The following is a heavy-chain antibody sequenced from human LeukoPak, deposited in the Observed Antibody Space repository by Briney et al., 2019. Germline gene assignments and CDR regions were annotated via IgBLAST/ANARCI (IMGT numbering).Heavy chain of an antibody. Sequence: SETLSLTCTVSGGSISTSNYYWGWVRQPPGKGLEWIGNIFYSGSTYYSPSLKSRVTISLDTSRNQFSLKLSSVTAADTAVYYCARAIGDYDYYYYYMDVWGKGTTVTVSS. CDR1: GGSISTSNYY. CDR2: IFYSGST. D-gene: IGHD4-17*01. V-gene: IGHV4-39*07. CDR3: ARAIGDYDYYYYYMDV. J-gene: IGHJ6*03.